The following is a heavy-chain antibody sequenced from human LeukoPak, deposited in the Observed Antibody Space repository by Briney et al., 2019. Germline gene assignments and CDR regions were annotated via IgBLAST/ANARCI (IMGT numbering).Heavy chain of an antibody. D-gene: IGHD2-2*01. CDR2: IYYSGST. Sequence: SETLSLTCTVSGGSISSSYYYWGWIRQPPGKGLEWIGSIYYSGSTDYNPTLKSRVTISVDTSKNQFSLKLSSVTAADTAVYYCARGPEDIVVVPAAKNHYYYYGMDVCGQGNTVTVSS. CDR3: ARGPEDIVVVPAAKNHYYYYGMDV. V-gene: IGHV4-39*07. CDR1: GGSISSSYYY. J-gene: IGHJ6*02.